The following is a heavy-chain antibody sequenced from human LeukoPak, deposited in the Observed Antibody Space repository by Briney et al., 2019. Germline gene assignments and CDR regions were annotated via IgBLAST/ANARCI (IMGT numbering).Heavy chain of an antibody. CDR2: IYYSGST. Sequence: PSETLSLTCTVSGGSISSGSYYWSWIRQPPGKGLEWIGYIYYSGSTNYNPSLKSRVTISVDTSKNQFSLKLSSVTAADTAVYYCAREDGSGSYNRRYFDYWGQGTLVTVSS. CDR1: GGSISSGSYY. J-gene: IGHJ4*02. V-gene: IGHV4-61*01. CDR3: AREDGSGSYNRRYFDY. D-gene: IGHD3-10*01.